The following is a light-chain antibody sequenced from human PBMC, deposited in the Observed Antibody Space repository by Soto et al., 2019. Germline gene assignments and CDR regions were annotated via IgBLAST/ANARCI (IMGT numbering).Light chain of an antibody. V-gene: IGLV7-43*01. CDR2: STS. Sequence: QTVVTQEPSLTVYPGGTVTLTCASSTGAVTIGYHKNWFQKKPGQAPRALIYSTSNKHAGTPARFSGSLLGGKAALTLSGVQPEDEADYYCLLYYGRAGAVFGGGTKLTVL. CDR3: LLYYGRAGAV. J-gene: IGLJ2*01. CDR1: TGAVTIGYH.